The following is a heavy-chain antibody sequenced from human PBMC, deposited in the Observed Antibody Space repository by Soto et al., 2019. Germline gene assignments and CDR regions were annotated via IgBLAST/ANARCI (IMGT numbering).Heavy chain of an antibody. CDR2: IYSGGST. D-gene: IGHD3-22*01. V-gene: IGHV3-53*01. CDR3: ARAHDSSGYYRGSGYYYGMDV. J-gene: IGHJ6*02. Sequence: GGSLRLSCAASGFTVSSNYMSWVRQAPGKGLEWVSVIYSGGSTYYADSAKGRFTISRDNSKNTLYLQMNSLRAEDTAVYYCARAHDSSGYYRGSGYYYGMDVWGQGTTVTVSS. CDR1: GFTVSSNY.